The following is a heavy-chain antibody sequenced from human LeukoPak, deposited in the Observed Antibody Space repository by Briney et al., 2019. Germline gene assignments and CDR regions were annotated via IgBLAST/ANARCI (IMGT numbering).Heavy chain of an antibody. Sequence: ASVKVSCKASGYTFTGYYIHWVRQAPGQGLEWMGWINPNNGGTNYAQKFQGRVTMTRDTSISTAYMELSRLRSDDTAVYYCARGSGYSSYDAFDIWGQGTMVTVSS. CDR3: ARGSGYSSYDAFDI. CDR2: INPNNGGT. V-gene: IGHV1-2*02. J-gene: IGHJ3*02. CDR1: GYTFTGYY. D-gene: IGHD6-13*01.